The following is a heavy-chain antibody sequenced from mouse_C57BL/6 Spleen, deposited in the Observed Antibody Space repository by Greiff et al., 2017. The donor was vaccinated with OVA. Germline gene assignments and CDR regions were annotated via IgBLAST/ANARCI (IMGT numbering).Heavy chain of an antibody. J-gene: IGHJ1*03. V-gene: IGHV1-52*01. Sequence: VQLKQPGAELVRPGSSVKLSCKASGYTFTSYWMHWVKQRPIQGLEWIGNIDPSDSETHYNQKFKDKATLTVDKSSSTAYMQLSSLTSEDSAVYYCARGYYGSSHWYFDVWGTGTTVTVSS. D-gene: IGHD1-1*01. CDR3: ARGYYGSSHWYFDV. CDR2: IDPSDSET. CDR1: GYTFTSYW.